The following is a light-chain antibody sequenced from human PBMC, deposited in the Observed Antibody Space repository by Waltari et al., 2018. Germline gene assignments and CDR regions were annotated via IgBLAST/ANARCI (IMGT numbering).Light chain of an antibody. CDR2: DDS. CDR1: NIGSKS. J-gene: IGLJ3*02. V-gene: IGLV3-21*03. Sequence: SYVLTQPPSVSVAPGKTARITCGGNNIGSKSVHWYQQKPGQAPVLGVYDDSDRPAGIPERFSGANSWNTATLTISRVEAGDEADYYCQVWDSSSDHWVFGGGTKLTVL. CDR3: QVWDSSSDHWV.